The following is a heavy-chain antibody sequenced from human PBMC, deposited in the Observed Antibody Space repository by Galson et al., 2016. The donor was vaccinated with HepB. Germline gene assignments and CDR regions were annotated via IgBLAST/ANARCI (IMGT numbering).Heavy chain of an antibody. V-gene: IGHV1-58*01. D-gene: IGHD4-17*01. CDR1: GLSFTTSA. CDR3: AASTVTTRYFDV. J-gene: IGHJ3*01. CDR2: IVIVSGNT. Sequence: SVKVSCKASGLSFTTSALQWVRQARGQRPEWIGWIVIVSGNTEYAQRFQRRVSFTRDMSTGTAFMELSSLRSEDAAMYYCAASTVTTRYFDVWGQGTVVTVSS.